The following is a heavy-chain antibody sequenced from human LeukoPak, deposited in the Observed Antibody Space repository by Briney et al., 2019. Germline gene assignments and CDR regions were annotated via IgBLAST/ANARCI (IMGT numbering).Heavy chain of an antibody. J-gene: IGHJ4*02. D-gene: IGHD3-10*01. V-gene: IGHV4-59*12. CDR3: ASGGKVRGVIPY. Sequence: SETLSLTCTVSGGSISSYYWSWIRQPPGKGLEWIGYIYYSGSTSYNPSLKSRVTISVDTSKNQFSLKLSSVTAADTAVYYCASGGKVRGVIPYWGQGTLVTVSS. CDR1: GGSISSYY. CDR2: IYYSGST.